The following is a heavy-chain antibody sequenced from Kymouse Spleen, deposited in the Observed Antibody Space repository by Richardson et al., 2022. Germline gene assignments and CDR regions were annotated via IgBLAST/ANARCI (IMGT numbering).Heavy chain of an antibody. D-gene: IGHD3-9*01. CDR3: TTADYDILTGLY. J-gene: IGHJ4*02. V-gene: IGHV3-15*01. CDR1: GFTFSNAW. Sequence: EVQLVESGGGLVKPGGSLRLSCAASGFTFSNAWMSWVRQAPGKGLEWVGRIKSKTDGGTTDYAAPVKGRFTISRDDSKNTLYLQMNSLKTEDTAVYYCTTADYDILTGLYWGQGTLVTVSS. CDR2: IKSKTDGGTT.